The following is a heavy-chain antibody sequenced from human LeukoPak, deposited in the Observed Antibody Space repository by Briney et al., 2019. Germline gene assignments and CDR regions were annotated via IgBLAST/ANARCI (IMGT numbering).Heavy chain of an antibody. CDR2: ISSSGSTI. CDR1: GFTFSSYE. V-gene: IGHV3-48*03. Sequence: GGSLRLSCAASGFTFSSYEMNWVRQAPGKGLEWVSYISSSGSTIYYADSVKGRFTISRDNSKNTVSLQMNSLRAEDTAVYYCAKSVYGSGNYWGQGTLVTVSS. D-gene: IGHD3-10*01. J-gene: IGHJ4*02. CDR3: AKSVYGSGNY.